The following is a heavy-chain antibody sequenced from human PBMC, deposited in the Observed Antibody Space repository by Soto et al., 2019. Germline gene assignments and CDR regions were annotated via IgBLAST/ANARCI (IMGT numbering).Heavy chain of an antibody. Sequence: SETLSLTCTVSGGSVSSGSYYWSWLRQPPGKGLEWIGYIYYSGSANNNPSLKSRVIISIDTSKNQFSLKLSSVTAPGSVVYCCERGSGIRAGADRPNAFDIWGQGTLVTVSS. J-gene: IGHJ3*02. CDR3: ERGSGIRAGADRPNAFDI. D-gene: IGHD6-13*01. CDR1: GGSVSSGSYY. V-gene: IGHV4-61*01. CDR2: IYYSGSA.